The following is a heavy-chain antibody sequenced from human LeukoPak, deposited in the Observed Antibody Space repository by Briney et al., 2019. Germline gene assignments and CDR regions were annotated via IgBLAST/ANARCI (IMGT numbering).Heavy chain of an antibody. D-gene: IGHD3/OR15-3a*01. CDR3: ARGHYSLDF. J-gene: IGHJ4*02. Sequence: GGSLRLSCAASGFTFSDYYMSWMRQAPGKGLEWISHISGSGGTIYYADSVKGRFTISRDNVQNSLFLQMNSLRVEDTAVYYCARGHYSLDFWGQGTLVTVSS. V-gene: IGHV3-11*04. CDR2: ISGSGGTI. CDR1: GFTFSDYY.